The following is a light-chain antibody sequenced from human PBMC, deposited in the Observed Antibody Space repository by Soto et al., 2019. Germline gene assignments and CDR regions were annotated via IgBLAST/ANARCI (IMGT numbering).Light chain of an antibody. CDR2: DAS. CDR3: QQYDNLPSIT. J-gene: IGKJ5*01. V-gene: IGKV1-33*01. Sequence: DIQMIQSPSSLSASVGDRVTITCQASQDISNYLNWYQQKPGKAPKLLIYDASNLETGVPSRFSGSRSGTDFTFTISNLQPEDIATYYCQQYDNLPSITFGQGTRLEIK. CDR1: QDISNY.